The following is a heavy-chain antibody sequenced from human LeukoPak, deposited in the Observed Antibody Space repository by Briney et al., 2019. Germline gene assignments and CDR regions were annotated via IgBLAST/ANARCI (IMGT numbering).Heavy chain of an antibody. J-gene: IGHJ4*02. D-gene: IGHD3-3*01. Sequence: PGGSLRLSCAASGFTFGSYAMHWVRQAPGKGLEYVSAISSNGGSTYYANSVKGRFTISRDNSKNTLYLQMGSLRAEDMAVYYCARTYYDFWSGYYPPSPQYYFDYWGQGTLVTVSS. CDR3: ARTYYDFWSGYYPPSPQYYFDY. CDR2: ISSNGGST. CDR1: GFTFGSYA. V-gene: IGHV3-64*01.